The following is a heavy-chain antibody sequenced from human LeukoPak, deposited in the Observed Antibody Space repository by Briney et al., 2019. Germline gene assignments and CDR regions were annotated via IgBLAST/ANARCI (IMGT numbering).Heavy chain of an antibody. CDR2: IYSDNT. V-gene: IGHV3-NL1*01. J-gene: IGHJ4*02. Sequence: GGSLRLSCAASGFIFSSYGMHWVRQAPDKGLEWVSFIYSDNTHYSDSVKGRFTISRDNSKNTLYLQMNSLRAEDTAVYYCARRAGAYSHPYDYWGQGTLVTVSS. D-gene: IGHD4/OR15-4a*01. CDR3: ARRAGAYSHPYDY. CDR1: GFIFSSYG.